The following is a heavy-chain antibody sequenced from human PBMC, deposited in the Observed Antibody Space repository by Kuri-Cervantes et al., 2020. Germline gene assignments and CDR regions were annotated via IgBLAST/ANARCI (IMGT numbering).Heavy chain of an antibody. D-gene: IGHD3-3*01. CDR3: ARDYYDFWSGYHYYYYGMDV. CDR2: INSDGSST. CDR1: GFTFSSYG. J-gene: IGHJ6*02. Sequence: ETLSLTCAASGFTFSSYGMHWVRQAPGKGLVWVSRINSDGSSTSYADSVKGRFTISRDNAKNTLYLQMNSLRAEDTAVYYCARDYYDFWSGYHYYYYGMDVWGQGTTVTVSS. V-gene: IGHV3-74*01.